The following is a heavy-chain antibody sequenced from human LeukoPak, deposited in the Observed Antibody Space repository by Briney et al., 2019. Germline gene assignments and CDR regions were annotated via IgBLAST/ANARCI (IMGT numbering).Heavy chain of an antibody. D-gene: IGHD2-15*01. CDR1: GYTFSSFA. J-gene: IGHJ4*02. CDR3: AKKTSGGSPLRTFFDY. CDR2: ISGSGVST. V-gene: IGHV3-23*01. Sequence: GGSLRLSCKASGYTFSSFAMDWVRQAPGQGLEWVSTISGSGVSTYYADSFKGRFTISRDNSNNTLYLQMNSLRAEDTAIYYCAKKTSGGSPLRTFFDYWGEGTLVTVSS.